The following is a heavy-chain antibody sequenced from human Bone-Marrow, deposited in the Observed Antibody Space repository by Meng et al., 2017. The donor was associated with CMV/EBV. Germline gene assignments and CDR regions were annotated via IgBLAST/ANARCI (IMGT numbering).Heavy chain of an antibody. D-gene: IGHD6-13*01. CDR1: GYTFTSYD. Sequence: ASVKVSCKASGYTFTSYDINWVRQATGQGLEWMGWMNPNSGDTGYAQNFQGRVTMTRNTSISTAYMELSSLRSDDTAVYYCARDSYTSSWYEYWGQGALVTVSS. CDR3: ARDSYTSSWYEY. V-gene: IGHV1-8*01. J-gene: IGHJ4*02. CDR2: MNPNSGDT.